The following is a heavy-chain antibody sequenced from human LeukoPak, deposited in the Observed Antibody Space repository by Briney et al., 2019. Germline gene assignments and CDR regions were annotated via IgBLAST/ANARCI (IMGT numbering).Heavy chain of an antibody. CDR1: GGTFSSYA. Sequence: SVKVSCKASGGTFSSYAISWVRQAPGQGLEWMGGIIPIFGTANYAQKFQGRVTITADESTSTAYMGLSSLRSEDTAVYYCARDSPDAVAFDIWGQGTMVTVSS. J-gene: IGHJ3*02. V-gene: IGHV1-69*13. D-gene: IGHD2-2*01. CDR2: IIPIFGTA. CDR3: ARDSPDAVAFDI.